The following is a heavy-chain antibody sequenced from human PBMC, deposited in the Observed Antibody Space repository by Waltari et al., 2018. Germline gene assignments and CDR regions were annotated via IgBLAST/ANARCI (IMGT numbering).Heavy chain of an antibody. D-gene: IGHD5-12*01. Sequence: QLQLQESGPGLVKPSETLSLTCSVSGVSLTSNRHYWGWIRQPPGQGLEWIGTMSYSGATYSSPSLQSLVTISRDTAKNQLSLKLGSVTAADTAVYYCATYIGASVGTAAFDVWGQGTMVTVSS. CDR1: GVSLTSNRHY. CDR2: MSYSGAT. V-gene: IGHV4-39*01. CDR3: ATYIGASVGTAAFDV. J-gene: IGHJ3*01.